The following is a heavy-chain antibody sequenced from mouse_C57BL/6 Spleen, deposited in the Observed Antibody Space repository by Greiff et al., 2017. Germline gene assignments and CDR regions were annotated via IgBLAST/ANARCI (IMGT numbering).Heavy chain of an antibody. Sequence: EVKLMESGPGLVKPSQSLSLTCSVTGYSITSGYYWNWIRQFPGNKLEWMGYISYDGSNNYNPSLKNRISITRDTSKNQFFLKLNSVTTEDTATYYCARDEYSAWFAYWGQGTLVTVSA. J-gene: IGHJ3*01. CDR2: ISYDGSN. D-gene: IGHD5-1*01. CDR3: ARDEYSAWFAY. CDR1: GYSITSGYY. V-gene: IGHV3-6*01.